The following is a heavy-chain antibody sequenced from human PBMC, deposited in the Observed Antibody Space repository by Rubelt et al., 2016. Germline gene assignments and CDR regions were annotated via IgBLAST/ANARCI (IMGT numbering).Heavy chain of an antibody. V-gene: IGHV1-3*01. CDR1: GYTFTSYA. D-gene: IGHD1-1*01. CDR2: INAYAGNT. CDR3: ARDQLALYAFDI. Sequence: QVQLVQSGAEVKKPGASVKVSCKASGYTFTSYAMHWVRQAPGQRLEWMGWINAYAGNTNYAQKLQGRVTMTTDTSTSTAYMELRSLRSDDTAVYFCARDQLALYAFDIWGQGTMVTVSS. J-gene: IGHJ3*02.